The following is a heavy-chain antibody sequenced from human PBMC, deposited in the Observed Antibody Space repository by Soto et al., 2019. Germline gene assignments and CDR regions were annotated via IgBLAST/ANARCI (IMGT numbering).Heavy chain of an antibody. V-gene: IGHV3-9*01. CDR2: ISWNSGSI. D-gene: IGHD6-19*01. Sequence: GGSLRLSCAASGFTFGDYAMQWVRQAPGKGLEWVSAISWNSGSIDYADSVKGRFTISRDNAKNSLYLQMNSLRAEDTALYYCAKSHTTSGWYVTTDYWGQGTRSPSPQ. CDR1: GFTFGDYA. CDR3: AKSHTTSGWYVTTDY. J-gene: IGHJ4*02.